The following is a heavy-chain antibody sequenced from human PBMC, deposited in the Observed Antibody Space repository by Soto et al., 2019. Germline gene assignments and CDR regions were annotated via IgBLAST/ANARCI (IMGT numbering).Heavy chain of an antibody. J-gene: IGHJ6*02. CDR1: GYTFTSYA. D-gene: IGHD4-17*01. CDR3: ATLISGDYAYYYYGMDV. V-gene: IGHV1-3*01. CDR2: INAGNGNT. Sequence: ASVKVSCKASGYTFTSYAMHWVRQAPGQRLEWMGWINAGNGNTKYSQKFQGRVTITRDTSASTAYMELSSLRSEDTAVYYCATLISGDYAYYYYGMDVWGQGTTVNVAS.